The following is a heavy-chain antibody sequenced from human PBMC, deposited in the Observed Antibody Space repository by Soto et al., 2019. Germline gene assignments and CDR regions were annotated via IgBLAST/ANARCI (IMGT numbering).Heavy chain of an antibody. CDR3: ARMGDVPYYYYGMDV. D-gene: IGHD3-16*01. Sequence: QVQLVQSGAEVKKPGASVKVSCKASGYTFTRSGISWVRQAPGQGLEWMGWINGYNGNTNYTQKMQGRITRTTDTPKSTAYMELRSLRSDDTAVYYCARMGDVPYYYYGMDVWGQGTTVLVSS. CDR2: INGYNGNT. V-gene: IGHV1-18*01. CDR1: GYTFTRSG. J-gene: IGHJ6*02.